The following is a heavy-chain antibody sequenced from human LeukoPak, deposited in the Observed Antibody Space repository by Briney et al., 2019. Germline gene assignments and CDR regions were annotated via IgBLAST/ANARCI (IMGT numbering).Heavy chain of an antibody. Sequence: AGGSLRLSCAASGFTFSSYGVHWVRQALGKGLEWVAVIWNDGRNKYYADSVKGRFTISRDNSKNTLYLQMNSLRAEDTAVYYCARDQHDRYFDYWGQGTLVTVSS. CDR1: GFTFSSYG. J-gene: IGHJ4*02. CDR2: IWNDGRNK. CDR3: ARDQHDRYFDY. V-gene: IGHV3-33*01.